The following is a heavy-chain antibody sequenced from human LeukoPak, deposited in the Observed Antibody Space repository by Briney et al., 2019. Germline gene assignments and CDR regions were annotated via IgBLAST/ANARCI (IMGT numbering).Heavy chain of an antibody. CDR2: ITSSGTYI. CDR1: GFTFSSYN. Sequence: GGSLRLSCAASGFTFSSYNMNWVRQAPGRALEWVSSITSSGTYIFYADSVKGRFTISRDNAKNSLYLQMNSLRAEDTAVYYCARDRWLQSGYYFDYWGQGTLVTVSS. J-gene: IGHJ4*02. D-gene: IGHD5-24*01. V-gene: IGHV3-21*01. CDR3: ARDRWLQSGYYFDY.